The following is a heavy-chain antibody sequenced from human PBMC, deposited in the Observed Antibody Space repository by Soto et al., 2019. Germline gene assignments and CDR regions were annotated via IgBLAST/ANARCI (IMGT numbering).Heavy chain of an antibody. Sequence: PGGSLRLSCAASGFTFSSYGMHWVRQAPGKGLEWVAVISYDGSNKYYADSVKGRFTISRDNSKNTLYLQMNSLRAEDTAVYYCAKDTPSSLRIAVAGTRFDYWGQGTLVTVSS. J-gene: IGHJ4*02. V-gene: IGHV3-30*18. CDR3: AKDTPSSLRIAVAGTRFDY. D-gene: IGHD6-19*01. CDR2: ISYDGSNK. CDR1: GFTFSSYG.